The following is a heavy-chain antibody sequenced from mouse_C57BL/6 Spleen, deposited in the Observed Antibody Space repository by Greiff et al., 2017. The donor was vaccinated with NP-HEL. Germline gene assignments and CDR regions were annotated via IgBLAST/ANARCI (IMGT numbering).Heavy chain of an antibody. CDR1: GFTFSSYA. V-gene: IGHV5-4*01. CDR3: ARDRYGNYDYAMDY. Sequence: DVKLVESGGGLVKPGGSLKLSCAASGFTFSSYAMSWVRQTPEKRLEWVATISDGGSYTYYPDNVKGRFTISRDNAKNNLYLQMSHLKSEDTAMYYCARDRYGNYDYAMDYWGQGTSVTVSS. CDR2: ISDGGSYT. J-gene: IGHJ4*01. D-gene: IGHD2-10*02.